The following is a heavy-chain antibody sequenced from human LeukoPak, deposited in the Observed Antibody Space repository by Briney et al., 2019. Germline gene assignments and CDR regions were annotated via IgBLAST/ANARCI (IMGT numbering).Heavy chain of an antibody. V-gene: IGHV3-30-3*01. J-gene: IGHJ4*02. CDR3: ARGRGRSYYHDSSGPDY. CDR1: GFTFSSYA. D-gene: IGHD3-22*01. Sequence: GRSLRLSCAASGFTFSSYAMHWVRQAPGKGLEWVAVISYDGSNKYYADSVKGRFTISRDNSKNTLYLQMNSLRAEDTAVYYCARGRGRSYYHDSSGPDYWGQGTLVTVSS. CDR2: ISYDGSNK.